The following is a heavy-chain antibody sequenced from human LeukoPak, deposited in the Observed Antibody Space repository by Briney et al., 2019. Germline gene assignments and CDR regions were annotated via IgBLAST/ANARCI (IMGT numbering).Heavy chain of an antibody. Sequence: PGGSLRLSCAASGSAFSTYAMGWVRQAPGKGRGWVSSIISSGGVTYYADSVKGRFTISRDNAKNSLYLQMNSLRAEDTAVYYCAELGITMIGGVWGKGTTVTISS. J-gene: IGHJ6*04. D-gene: IGHD3-10*02. CDR3: AELGITMIGGV. V-gene: IGHV3-23*01. CDR2: IISSGGVT. CDR1: GSAFSTYA.